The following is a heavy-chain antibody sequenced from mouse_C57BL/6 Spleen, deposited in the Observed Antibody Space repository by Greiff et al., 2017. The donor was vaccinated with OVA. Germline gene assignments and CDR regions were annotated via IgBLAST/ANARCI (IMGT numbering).Heavy chain of an antibody. D-gene: IGHD2-13*01. CDR1: GYSITSGYY. Sequence: ESGPGLVKPSQSLSLTCSVTGYSITSGYYWNWIRQFPGNKLEWMGYISYDGSNNYNPSLKNRISITRDTSKNQFFLKLNSVTTEDTATYYCAREGLEYFDVWGTGTTVTVSS. V-gene: IGHV3-6*01. CDR2: ISYDGSN. CDR3: AREGLEYFDV. J-gene: IGHJ1*03.